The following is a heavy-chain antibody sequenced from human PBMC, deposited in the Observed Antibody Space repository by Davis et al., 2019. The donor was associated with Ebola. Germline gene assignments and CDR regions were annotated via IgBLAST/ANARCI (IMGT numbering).Heavy chain of an antibody. CDR2: IYYSGST. CDR1: GGSISSSTYY. Sequence: SETLSLTCAVSGGSISSSTYYWGWIRQPPGKGLEWIGYIYYSGSTNYNPSLKSRVTISVDTSKNQFSLKLSSVTAADTAVYYCARGYSYVNDYWGQGTLVTVSS. D-gene: IGHD5-18*01. J-gene: IGHJ4*02. V-gene: IGHV4-61*05. CDR3: ARGYSYVNDY.